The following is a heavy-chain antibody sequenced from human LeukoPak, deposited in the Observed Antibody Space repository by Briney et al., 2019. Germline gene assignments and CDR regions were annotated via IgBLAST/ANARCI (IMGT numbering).Heavy chain of an antibody. V-gene: IGHV1-69*13. J-gene: IGHJ4*02. CDR3: ASRLYCSNTRCRNFPFAY. CDR1: GYTFTSYA. CDR2: IIPIFGTA. Sequence: SVKVSCKASGYTFTSYAINWVRQAPGQGLEWMGGIIPIFGTASYAQKFQDRVTITADESTSTAYMELSSLRSEDTAIYYCASRLYCSNTRCRNFPFAYWGQGTLVTVSS. D-gene: IGHD2-2*01.